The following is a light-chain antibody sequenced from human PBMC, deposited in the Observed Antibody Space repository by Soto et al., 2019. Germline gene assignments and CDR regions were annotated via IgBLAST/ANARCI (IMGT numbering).Light chain of an antibody. Sequence: QPASVSGSPGQSITISCTGTSSDVGSYNLVSWYQQHPGKAPKLMIYEGSKRPSGVSNRFSGSKSGNTASLTISGLQAEDEADYYCCSYAGSSTYVFGTGTKLTVL. CDR1: SSDVGSYNL. CDR3: CSYAGSSTYV. J-gene: IGLJ1*01. CDR2: EGS. V-gene: IGLV2-23*01.